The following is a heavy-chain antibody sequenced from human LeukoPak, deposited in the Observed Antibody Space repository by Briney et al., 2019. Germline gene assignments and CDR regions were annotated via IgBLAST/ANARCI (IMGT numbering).Heavy chain of an antibody. J-gene: IGHJ6*02. V-gene: IGHV4-59*08. Sequence: PSENLSLNCTVSGASISGYYWNWIRQPPGKGLEWIGYMYYSGSTNYNPSLKSRVTMSGDTSKNELSLKLSSVTAADTAVYYCARMNGDYGFRNYFYYGLDVWGQGTTVTVSS. CDR1: GASISGYY. CDR2: MYYSGST. D-gene: IGHD4-17*01. CDR3: ARMNGDYGFRNYFYYGLDV.